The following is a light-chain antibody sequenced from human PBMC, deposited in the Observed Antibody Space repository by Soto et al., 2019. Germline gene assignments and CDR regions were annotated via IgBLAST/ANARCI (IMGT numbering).Light chain of an antibody. CDR2: HAS. V-gene: IGKV3-15*01. J-gene: IGKJ1*01. CDR1: QSVSDK. CDR3: QQYNNLPPWT. Sequence: EIMMTQSPATVSVSPGERATLSCRASQSVSDKLAWYQQKPGQAPRLLIYHASARATGIPARFSGSGSGTEFTLTISGLQSEDFAVYYCQQYNNLPPWTFGQGTKVDI.